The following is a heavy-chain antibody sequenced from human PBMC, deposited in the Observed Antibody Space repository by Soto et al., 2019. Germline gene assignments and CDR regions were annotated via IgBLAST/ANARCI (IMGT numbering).Heavy chain of an antibody. CDR3: AKDVGEPIVLMVYANRANFDY. J-gene: IGHJ4*02. V-gene: IGHV3-23*01. D-gene: IGHD2-8*01. Sequence: GGSLRLSCAASGFTFSSYAMSWVRQAPGKGLEWVSAISGSGGSTYYADSVKGRFTISRDNSKNTLYLQMNSLRAEDTAVYYCAKDVGEPIVLMVYANRANFDYWGQGTLVTVSS. CDR1: GFTFSSYA. CDR2: ISGSGGST.